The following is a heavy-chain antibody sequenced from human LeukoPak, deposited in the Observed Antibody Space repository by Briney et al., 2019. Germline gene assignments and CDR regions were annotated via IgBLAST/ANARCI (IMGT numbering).Heavy chain of an antibody. CDR3: ARSPSYYDNSGYYYFDH. CDR2: IHPGNSNS. Sequence: GESLKISCKGSGYSFINYWIGWVRQMPGKGLEYMGIIHPGNSNSRYSPSFQGQVTISVDKSLNTAYLQWSTLKASDTAMYYCARSPSYYDNSGYYYFDHWGQGTPVTVSS. D-gene: IGHD3-22*01. V-gene: IGHV5-51*01. CDR1: GYSFINYW. J-gene: IGHJ4*02.